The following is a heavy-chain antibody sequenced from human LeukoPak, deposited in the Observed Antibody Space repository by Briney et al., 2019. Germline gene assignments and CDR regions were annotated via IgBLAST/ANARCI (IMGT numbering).Heavy chain of an antibody. J-gene: IGHJ4*02. Sequence: SVKVSCKGSGGTFSSYALSWVRQAPGQGLEWMGRIIPILGIANYAQKFQGRVTITADKSTSTEYMELSSLRSEDTAVYYCARDSDDDPVGYWGQGTLVTVSS. D-gene: IGHD1-26*01. V-gene: IGHV1-69*04. CDR3: ARDSDDDPVGY. CDR2: IIPILGIA. CDR1: GGTFSSYA.